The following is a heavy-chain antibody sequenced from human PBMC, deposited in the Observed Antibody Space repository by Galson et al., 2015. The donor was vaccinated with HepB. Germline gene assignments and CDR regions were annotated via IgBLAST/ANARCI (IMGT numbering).Heavy chain of an antibody. CDR3: ARGYDSGGCCPDY. CDR2: ITSSGGTT. J-gene: IGHJ4*02. Sequence: SLRLSCAASGFTFSSYSMLWVRQAPGKGLEWVSYITSSGGTTYYADSVKGRFTISRHNAKNSLYLQMNSLRDEDTAVYYCARGYDSGGCCPDYWGQGTLVTVSS. V-gene: IGHV3-48*02. D-gene: IGHD3-22*01. CDR1: GFTFSSYS.